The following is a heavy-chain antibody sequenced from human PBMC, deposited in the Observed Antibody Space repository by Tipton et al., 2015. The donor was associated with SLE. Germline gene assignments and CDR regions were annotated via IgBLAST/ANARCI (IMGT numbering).Heavy chain of an antibody. J-gene: IGHJ2*01. V-gene: IGHV3-30*02. CDR1: GFTFSSYG. D-gene: IGHD1-26*01. Sequence: SLRLSCAASGFTFSSYGMYWVRQAPGKGLEWVAFIRSDGSSKHYADSVKGRFTISRDSSKNTLYLQMNSLRAEDTAVYYCAKDRWELPPWYFDLWGRGTLVTVSS. CDR2: IRSDGSSK. CDR3: AKDRWELPPWYFDL.